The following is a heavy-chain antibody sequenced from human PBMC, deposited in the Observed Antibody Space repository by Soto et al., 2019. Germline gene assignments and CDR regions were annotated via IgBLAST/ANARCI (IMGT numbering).Heavy chain of an antibody. J-gene: IGHJ4*02. V-gene: IGHV1-69*08. CDR3: ARDEGVVWLCSGGSCSGDY. D-gene: IGHD2-15*01. Sequence: QVQLVQSGAEVKKPGSSVKVSCKASGGTFSSYTISWVRQAPGQGLEWMGRIIPILGIANYAQKFQGRVTITADKSTSPAYMELSSVRSEDTAVYYCARDEGVVWLCSGGSCSGDYWGQGTLVTVSS. CDR2: IIPILGIA. CDR1: GGTFSSYT.